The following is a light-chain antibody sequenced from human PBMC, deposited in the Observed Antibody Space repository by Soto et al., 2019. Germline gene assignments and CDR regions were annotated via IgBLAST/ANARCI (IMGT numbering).Light chain of an antibody. CDR1: SSDVGGYNY. CDR2: DVS. V-gene: IGLV2-14*01. Sequence: QSALTQPASVSGSRGQSITISCTGTSSDVGGYNYVSWYQQHPGKAPKLIIYDVSNRPSGVSYRFSGSQSGNTASLTISGLQAEDEADYYCSSYTSSSTYVFGTGTKVTVL. J-gene: IGLJ1*01. CDR3: SSYTSSSTYV.